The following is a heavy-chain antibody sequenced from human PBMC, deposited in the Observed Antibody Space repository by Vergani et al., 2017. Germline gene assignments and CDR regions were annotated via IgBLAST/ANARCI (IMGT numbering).Heavy chain of an antibody. J-gene: IGHJ3*02. Sequence: QVQLVQSGAEVKKPGSSVKVSCKASGGTFSSYAISWVRQAPGQGLEWMGGIIPIFGTANYAQKFQGRVTITADESTSTAYMELSSLRSEDTAVYYCAKWHIVVVTDRVDVGAFDIWGQGTMVTVSS. CDR1: GGTFSSYA. V-gene: IGHV1-69*12. CDR2: IIPIFGTA. CDR3: AKWHIVVVTDRVDVGAFDI. D-gene: IGHD2-21*02.